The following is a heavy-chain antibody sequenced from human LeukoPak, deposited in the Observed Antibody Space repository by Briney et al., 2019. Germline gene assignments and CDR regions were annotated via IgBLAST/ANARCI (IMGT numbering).Heavy chain of an antibody. CDR3: AKDTCSSTSCPVDY. J-gene: IGHJ4*02. V-gene: IGHV3-9*01. CDR1: GFTFDDYA. D-gene: IGHD2-2*01. CDR2: ISWNSGSI. Sequence: GRSLRLSCAASGFTFDDYAMHWVRQAPGKGLEWVSGISWNSGSIGYADSVKGRFTISRDNAKNSLYLQMNSLRAEGTALYYCAKDTCSSTSCPVDYWGQGTLVTVSS.